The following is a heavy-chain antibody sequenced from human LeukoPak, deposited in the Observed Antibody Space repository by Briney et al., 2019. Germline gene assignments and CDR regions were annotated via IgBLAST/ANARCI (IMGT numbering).Heavy chain of an antibody. J-gene: IGHJ4*02. CDR3: AKEKDIVVVVGASGVDY. CDR2: IRYDGRNK. V-gene: IGHV3-30*02. D-gene: IGHD2-15*01. Sequence: PGGSLRLSCAASGFTFSSYGMHWVRQAPGKGLEWVAFIRYDGRNKYYADSVKGRFTISRDSSKKMLYLQMNSLRAEDTAVYYCAKEKDIVVVVGASGVDYWGQGTLVTVSS. CDR1: GFTFSSYG.